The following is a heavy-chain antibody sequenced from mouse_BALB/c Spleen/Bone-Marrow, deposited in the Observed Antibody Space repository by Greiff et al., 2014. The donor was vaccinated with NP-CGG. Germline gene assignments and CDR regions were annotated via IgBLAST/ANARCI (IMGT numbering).Heavy chain of an antibody. CDR3: ARTGTYYAMDY. J-gene: IGHJ4*01. CDR2: IWSDGST. V-gene: IGHV2-6*02. Sequence: QVQLQQSGPGLVAPSQSLSITCTVSGFSLTSYGVHWVRQPPGKGLEWLVVIWSDGSTNYNSSLKSRLNIRKDNSKSQVFLKVNSLQTDDTAMYYCARTGTYYAMDYWGQGTSVTVSS. D-gene: IGHD4-1*01. CDR1: GFSLTSYG.